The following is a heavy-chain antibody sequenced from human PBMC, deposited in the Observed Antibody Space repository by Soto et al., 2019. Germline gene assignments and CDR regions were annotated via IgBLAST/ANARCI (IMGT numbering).Heavy chain of an antibody. J-gene: IGHJ6*02. V-gene: IGHV3-74*01. CDR2: INSDGSST. CDR1: RFTFSSYW. D-gene: IGHD3-16*01. CDR3: ARRGEGYYYGLNV. Sequence: EERLVESGGGSVQPGGSLRLSCAASRFTFSSYWMYWVRQAPGKGLVWVSRINSDGSSTRYADSVKGRFSISRDNSKSTLYLQMNTLRAEDTAVYYCARRGEGYYYGLNVWGQGTSVTV.